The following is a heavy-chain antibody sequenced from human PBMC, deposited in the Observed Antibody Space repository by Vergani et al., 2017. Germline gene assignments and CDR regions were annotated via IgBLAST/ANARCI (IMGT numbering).Heavy chain of an antibody. D-gene: IGHD4-17*01. Sequence: QVQLVQSGAEVKKPGASVKVSCKASGYTFTSYYMLWVRQAPGQGLEWMGIINPSGGSTSYAQKFQGRVTMTRDTSTSTVYMELSSLRSEDTAVYYCARDDYGDYRSLLVSGTTDDYWGQGTLVTVSS. CDR2: INPSGGST. CDR3: ARDDYGDYRSLLVSGTTDDY. V-gene: IGHV1-46*01. CDR1: GYTFTSYY. J-gene: IGHJ4*02.